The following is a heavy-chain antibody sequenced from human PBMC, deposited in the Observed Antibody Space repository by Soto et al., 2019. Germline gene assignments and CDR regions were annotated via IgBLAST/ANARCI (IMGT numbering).Heavy chain of an antibody. CDR3: AKRYYYGGSGPYGMDV. V-gene: IGHV3-23*01. CDR2: ISASGGST. CDR1: GFTFSDYY. D-gene: IGHD3-22*01. J-gene: IGHJ6*02. Sequence: GGSLRLSCAASGFTFSDYYMNWIRQAPGKGLEWVSSISASGGSTYYVDSVKGRFTISRDNSKNTLFLQMNSLRAEDTAVYYCAKRYYYGGSGPYGMDVWGQGTTVTVSS.